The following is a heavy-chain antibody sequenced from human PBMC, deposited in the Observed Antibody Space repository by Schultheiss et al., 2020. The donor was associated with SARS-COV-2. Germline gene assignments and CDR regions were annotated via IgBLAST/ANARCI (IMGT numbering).Heavy chain of an antibody. CDR2: ISSSSSYI. Sequence: GGSLRLSCVASGFSFSTYSMHWVRQAPGKGLEWLSSISSSSSYIYYADSVKGRFTISRDNAKNSLYLQMNSLRAEDTAVYYCAKDRRSGWYWPYYYYGMDVWGQGTTVTVSS. J-gene: IGHJ6*02. V-gene: IGHV3-21*04. D-gene: IGHD6-19*01. CDR3: AKDRRSGWYWPYYYYGMDV. CDR1: GFSFSTYS.